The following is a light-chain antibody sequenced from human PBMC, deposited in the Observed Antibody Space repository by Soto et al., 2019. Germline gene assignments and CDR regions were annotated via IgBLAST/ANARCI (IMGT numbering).Light chain of an antibody. CDR3: QQYNDYSWT. J-gene: IGKJ1*01. CDR1: QSIGIW. Sequence: IQMTQSPSTLSASVGDRVAITCRASQSIGIWLAWYQQKPGNAPRFLIYKASSLESGVPSRFRGSGYGTEFTLTISSLQPDDFATYYCQQYNDYSWTFGQGTKVEIK. V-gene: IGKV1-5*03. CDR2: KAS.